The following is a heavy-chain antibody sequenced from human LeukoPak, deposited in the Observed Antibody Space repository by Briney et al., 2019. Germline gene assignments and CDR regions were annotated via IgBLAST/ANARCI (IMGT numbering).Heavy chain of an antibody. Sequence: GGSLRLSCAASGFTFSSYSMNWVRQAPGKGLEWVSYISSSSSTIYYADSVKGRFTISRDNSKNTLYLQMNSLRPEDTAVYYCANSGRYCSGGSCPRLDWFDPWGQGTLVTVSS. V-gene: IGHV3-48*01. D-gene: IGHD2-15*01. CDR3: ANSGRYCSGGSCPRLDWFDP. CDR2: ISSSSSTI. CDR1: GFTFSSYS. J-gene: IGHJ5*02.